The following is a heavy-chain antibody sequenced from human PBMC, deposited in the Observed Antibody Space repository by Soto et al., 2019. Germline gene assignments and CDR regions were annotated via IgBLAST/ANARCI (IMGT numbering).Heavy chain of an antibody. V-gene: IGHV1-46*01. CDR3: AREENYYDSSGYSETYNWFDP. CDR2: INPSGGST. J-gene: IGHJ5*02. Sequence: ASVKVSCKASGYTFTSYYMHWVRQAPGQGLEWMGIINPSGGSTSYAQKFQGRVTMTRDTSTGKVYMELSILRSEDTAVHYRAREENYYDSSGYSETYNWFDPWGQVTLVTVS. D-gene: IGHD3-22*01. CDR1: GYTFTSYY.